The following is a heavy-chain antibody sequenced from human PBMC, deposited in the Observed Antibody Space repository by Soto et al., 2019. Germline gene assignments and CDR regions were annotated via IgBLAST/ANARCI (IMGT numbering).Heavy chain of an antibody. D-gene: IGHD2-21*01. CDR1: GFTFSSYA. J-gene: IGHJ4*02. CDR2: ISYDGSNK. V-gene: IGHV3-30-3*01. CDR3: ARGGSVVVVPAEDY. Sequence: GGSLRLSCAASGFTFSSYAMHWVRQAPGKGLEWVAVISYDGSNKYYADSVKGRFTISRDNSKNTLYLQMNSLRAEDTAVYYCARGGSVVVVPAEDYWGQGTLVTVSS.